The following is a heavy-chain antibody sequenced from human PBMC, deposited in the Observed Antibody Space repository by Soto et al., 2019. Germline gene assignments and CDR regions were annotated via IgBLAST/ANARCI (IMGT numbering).Heavy chain of an antibody. D-gene: IGHD1-1*01. CDR2: INAGNGNT. J-gene: IGHJ3*02. Sequence: QVQLVQSGAEVKKPEASVKVSCKASGYTFTSYAMHWVRQAPGQRHEWMGWINAGNGNTKYSQKFQGRVTITRDTSASTAYMELSSLRSEDTAVYYCARGRCTTGTTPVAFDIWGQGTMVTVSS. CDR3: ARGRCTTGTTPVAFDI. V-gene: IGHV1-3*01. CDR1: GYTFTSYA.